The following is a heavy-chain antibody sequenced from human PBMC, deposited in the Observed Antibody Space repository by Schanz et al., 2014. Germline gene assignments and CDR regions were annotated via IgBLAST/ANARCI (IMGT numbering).Heavy chain of an antibody. D-gene: IGHD3-10*01. CDR2: INPYDDTI. J-gene: IGHJ6*02. Sequence: QVQLVQSGAEVKKPGASVKLSCKASNYIFTKYYIHCVRQAPGQGLEWMGLINPYDDTIDYAKKFQDRVTMTTDTSTGITALELRNLKADDTAGYYCVRDAGWAFGDYHGMDVWGQGTSVTVSS. V-gene: IGHV1-46*01. CDR3: VRDAGWAFGDYHGMDV. CDR1: NYIFTKYY.